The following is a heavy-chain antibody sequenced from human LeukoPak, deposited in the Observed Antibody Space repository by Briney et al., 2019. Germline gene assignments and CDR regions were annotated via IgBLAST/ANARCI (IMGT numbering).Heavy chain of an antibody. J-gene: IGHJ4*02. CDR1: GGSISSYY. D-gene: IGHD3-10*01. V-gene: IGHV4-59*08. Sequence: PSETLSLTCTVSGGSISSYYWSWIRQRPGKGLEWIGYIYYSGSTKYNPSLKSRVTISVDTSNNQFSLKLSSVTAADTAVYYCARHAVGSVSYNFDHWGQGTLVTVSS. CDR2: IYYSGST. CDR3: ARHAVGSVSYNFDH.